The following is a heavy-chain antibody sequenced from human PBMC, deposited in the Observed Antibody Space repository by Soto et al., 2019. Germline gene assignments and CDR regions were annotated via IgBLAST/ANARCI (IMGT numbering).Heavy chain of an antibody. CDR3: AKATTNGGWFNPFDS. Sequence: GGSLRLSCAASGFSFVNYAMNWVRQAPGRGLEWVSGLSGSGTSTYYADSVKGRFTISRDNSRDTLFLQMNSLTADDTAVYYCAKATTNGGWFNPFDSWGQGALVTVSS. CDR1: GFSFVNYA. J-gene: IGHJ4*02. D-gene: IGHD6-19*01. CDR2: LSGSGTST. V-gene: IGHV3-23*01.